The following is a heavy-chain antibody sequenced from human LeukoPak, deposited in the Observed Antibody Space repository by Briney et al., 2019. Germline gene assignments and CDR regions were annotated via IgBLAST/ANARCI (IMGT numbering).Heavy chain of an antibody. V-gene: IGHV1-2*02. CDR1: GGTFSSYA. J-gene: IGHJ5*02. D-gene: IGHD3-10*01. CDR3: AQGMVRGVITNNWFDP. Sequence: GASVKVSCKASGGTFSSYAISWVRQAPGQGLEWMGWINPNSGGTNYAQKFQGRVTMTRDTSISTAYMELSRLRSDDTAVYYCAQGMVRGVITNNWFDPWGQGTLVTVSS. CDR2: INPNSGGT.